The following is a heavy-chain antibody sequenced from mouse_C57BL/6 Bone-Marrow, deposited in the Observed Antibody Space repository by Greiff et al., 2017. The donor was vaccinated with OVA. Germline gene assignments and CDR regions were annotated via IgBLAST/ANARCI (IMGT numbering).Heavy chain of an antibody. CDR3: ARSERLRDYFDY. Sequence: QVQLQQSGAELVRPGASVKLSCKASGYTFTDYYIRWVKQRPGQGLEWIARIYPGSGNIYYNEKFKGKATLTAEKSSSTAYMQLSSLTSDDSAVYVCARSERLRDYFDYWGQGTTPTVTS. CDR1: GYTFTDYY. J-gene: IGHJ2*01. CDR2: IYPGSGNI. V-gene: IGHV1-76*01.